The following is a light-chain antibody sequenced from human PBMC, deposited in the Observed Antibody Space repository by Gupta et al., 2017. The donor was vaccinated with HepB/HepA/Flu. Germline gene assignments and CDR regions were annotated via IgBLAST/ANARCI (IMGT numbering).Light chain of an antibody. V-gene: IGKV1-9*01. CDR2: TAS. CDR1: QDINSY. J-gene: IGKJ5*01. Sequence: IQLTQSPSFLSASVGDRVTITSRASQDINSYLIWYQQKPGKAPNLLIYTASTLQGGVPSRFSGSGSGTEFTLTISSLQPEDFATYSCQQVNRYPNTFGQGTRLDIK. CDR3: QQVNRYPNT.